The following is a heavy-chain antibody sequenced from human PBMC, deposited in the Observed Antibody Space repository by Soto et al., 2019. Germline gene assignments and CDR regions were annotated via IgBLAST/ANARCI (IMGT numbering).Heavy chain of an antibody. CDR2: INHSGST. Sequence: PSETLSLTCAVYGGSFSGYYWSWIRQPPGKGLEWIGEINHSGSTNYNPSLKSRVTISVDTSKNQFSLKLSSVTAADTAVYYCARGGGYDPPLSSHYWGPGLLVTVPS. V-gene: IGHV4-34*01. J-gene: IGHJ4*02. CDR3: ARGGGYDPPLSSHY. D-gene: IGHD5-12*01. CDR1: GGSFSGYY.